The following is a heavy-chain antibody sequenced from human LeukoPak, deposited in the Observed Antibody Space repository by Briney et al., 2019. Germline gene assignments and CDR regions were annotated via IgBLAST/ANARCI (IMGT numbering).Heavy chain of an antibody. J-gene: IGHJ6*03. CDR1: GGSFSGYY. V-gene: IGHV4-34*01. CDR2: INHSGST. CDR3: ARALGYCSSTSCGDYYMDV. D-gene: IGHD2-2*01. Sequence: SETLSLTCAVYGGSFSGYYWSWIRQPPGKGLGWIGEINHSGSTNYNPSLKSRVTISVDTSKNQFSLKLSSVTAADTAVYYCARALGYCSSTSCGDYYMDVWGKGTTVTVSS.